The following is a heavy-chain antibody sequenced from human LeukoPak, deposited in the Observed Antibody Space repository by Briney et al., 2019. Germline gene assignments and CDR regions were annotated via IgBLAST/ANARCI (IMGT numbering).Heavy chain of an antibody. V-gene: IGHV3-48*03. CDR3: ARGPDIVVVVAATGPGWFDP. CDR2: ISSSGSTI. CDR1: GFTFSSYE. D-gene: IGHD2-15*01. Sequence: GGSLRVSCAASGFTFSSYEMNGVRQAPGKGLEWVSYISSSGSTIYYADSVKGRFTISRDNAKNPLYLQMNSLRAEDTAVYYCARGPDIVVVVAATGPGWFDPWGQGTLVTVSS. J-gene: IGHJ5*02.